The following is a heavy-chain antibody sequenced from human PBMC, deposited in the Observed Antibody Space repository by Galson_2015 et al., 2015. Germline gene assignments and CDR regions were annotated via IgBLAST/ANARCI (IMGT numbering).Heavy chain of an antibody. Sequence: SLRLSCAASGFNSDDYAMHWVRQAPGKGLEWVSRISWNGGSIGYADSVKGRFAISRDNAKNSLYLQMNSLRAEDTALYYCAKDIGEGAAVTGVDYWGQGTLVTVSS. D-gene: IGHD6-19*01. CDR1: GFNSDDYA. CDR3: AKDIGEGAAVTGVDY. CDR2: ISWNGGSI. V-gene: IGHV3-9*02. J-gene: IGHJ4*02.